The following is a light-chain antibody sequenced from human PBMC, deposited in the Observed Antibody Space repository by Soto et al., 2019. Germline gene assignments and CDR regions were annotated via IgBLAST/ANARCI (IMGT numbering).Light chain of an antibody. Sequence: QAVVTQEPSFSVSPGGTVTLTCGLSSGSVSTSYYPSWYQQTPGQAPRTLIYSTNTRSSGVPDRFSGSKSGTSVSLAITGLQAEDEADYYCQSYDTSLRGWVFGGGTKLTVL. J-gene: IGLJ3*02. CDR1: SGSVSTSYY. CDR3: QSYDTSLRGWV. CDR2: STN. V-gene: IGLV8-61*01.